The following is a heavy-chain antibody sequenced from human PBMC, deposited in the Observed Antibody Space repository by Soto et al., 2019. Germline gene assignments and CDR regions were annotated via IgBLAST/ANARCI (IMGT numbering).Heavy chain of an antibody. CDR2: IGGIGGST. CDR3: AAFDFWSGYYASDY. D-gene: IGHD3-3*01. CDR1: TFTFSSYA. V-gene: IGHV3-23*01. J-gene: IGHJ4*02. Sequence: GESLRLSCPASTFTFSSYAMSWVRQAAGKGLEWVSAIGGIGGSTYYADSVKGRFTISRDNSKNTLYLQMNSLRAEDTAVYYCAAFDFWSGYYASDYWGQGTLVTVSS.